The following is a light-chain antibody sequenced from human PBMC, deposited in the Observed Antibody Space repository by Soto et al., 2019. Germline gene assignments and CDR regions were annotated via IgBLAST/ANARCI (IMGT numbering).Light chain of an antibody. CDR1: QSVSSXX. CDR2: DAF. CDR3: QXXTGSPPSYT. J-gene: IGKJ2*01. V-gene: IGKV3-20*01. Sequence: EIVLTQSPGTLSLSPGERATLSCRASQSVSSXXXXWYRQNPAQAPRLLMYDAFIRATDIPDRISGSGSGXXXXXXXXXXXPXDFAVYYXQXXTGSPPSYTFGQGTKLEIK.